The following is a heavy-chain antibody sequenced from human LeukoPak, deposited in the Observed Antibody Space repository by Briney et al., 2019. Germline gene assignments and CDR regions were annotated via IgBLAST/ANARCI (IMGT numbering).Heavy chain of an antibody. CDR1: GFTFSSYG. CDR3: AKVYCSSTSCSRGYDAFDI. Sequence: PGGSLRLSCAASGFTFSSYGMHWVRQAPGKGLEWVAVIWYDGSKKYYADSVKGRFNISRDNSKNTLYLQMNSLRAEDTAVYYCAKVYCSSTSCSRGYDAFDIWGQGTMVTVSS. CDR2: IWYDGSKK. D-gene: IGHD2-2*01. J-gene: IGHJ3*02. V-gene: IGHV3-33*06.